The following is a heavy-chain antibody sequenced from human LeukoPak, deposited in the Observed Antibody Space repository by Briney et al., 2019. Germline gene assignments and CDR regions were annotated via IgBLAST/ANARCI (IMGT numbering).Heavy chain of an antibody. CDR3: AKGHSSGWYSYFDY. J-gene: IGHJ4*02. CDR2: IKQDGSEK. CDR1: GFTFSSYW. D-gene: IGHD6-19*01. V-gene: IGHV3-7*03. Sequence: GGSLRLSCAASGFTFSSYWMSWVRQAPGKGLEWVANIKQDGSEKYYVDSVKGRFTISRDNAKNSLYLQVNSLRPEDMALYYCAKGHSSGWYSYFDYWGQGTLVTVSS.